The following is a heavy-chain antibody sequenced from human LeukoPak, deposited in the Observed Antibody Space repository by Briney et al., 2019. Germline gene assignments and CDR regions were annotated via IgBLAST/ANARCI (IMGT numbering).Heavy chain of an antibody. J-gene: IGHJ6*03. D-gene: IGHD1-7*01. CDR3: ARRWNYGRNYYIDV. CDR2: INDSGRI. Sequence: PSQRLSLTCAVYGGSFSNYYWSWTRQPPGKGLEWIGEINDSGRINYNPSLMSRVTVSVDTSKNQFSLRLTSVTATDTAVYYCARRWNYGRNYYIDVWGNGATVSVSS. V-gene: IGHV4-34*01. CDR1: GGSFSNYY.